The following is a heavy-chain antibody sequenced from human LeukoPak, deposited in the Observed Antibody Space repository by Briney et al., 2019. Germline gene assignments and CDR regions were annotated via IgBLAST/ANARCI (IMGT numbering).Heavy chain of an antibody. D-gene: IGHD6-13*01. CDR2: IYYSGST. CDR1: GGSISSYY. CDR3: ARAMGDGSSWQYYYDYYMDV. J-gene: IGHJ6*03. Sequence: KPSETLSLTCTVSGGSISSYYWSWIRQPPGKGLEWIGYIYYSGSTNYNPSLKSRVTISVDTSKNQFSLKLSSVTAADTAVYYCARAMGDGSSWQYYYDYYMDVWGKGTTVTVSS. V-gene: IGHV4-59*01.